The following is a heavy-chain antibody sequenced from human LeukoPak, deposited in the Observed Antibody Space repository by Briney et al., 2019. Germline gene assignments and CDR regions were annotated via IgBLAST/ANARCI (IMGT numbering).Heavy chain of an antibody. V-gene: IGHV1-69*13. Sequence: SVKVSCKASGGTFSSYTINWVRQAPGQGLEWMGGIIPIFGTANYAQKFQGRVTITADESTSTAYMELSSLRSEGTAMYYCARSILTGFYIRFDPWGQGTLVTVSS. D-gene: IGHD3-9*01. J-gene: IGHJ5*02. CDR1: GGTFSSYT. CDR3: ARSILTGFYIRFDP. CDR2: IIPIFGTA.